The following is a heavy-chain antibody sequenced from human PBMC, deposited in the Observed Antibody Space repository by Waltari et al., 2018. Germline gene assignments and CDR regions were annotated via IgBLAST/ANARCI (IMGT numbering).Heavy chain of an antibody. CDR3: AKERQWLVYY. V-gene: IGHV3-23*03. Sequence: VQLLESGGGLVQPGGSLRLSCAASGFTFSSYAMSWVRQAPGKGLEWVSVIYSGGSTYYADSVKGRFTISRDNSKNTLYLQMNSLRAEDTAVYYCAKERQWLVYYWGQGTLVTVSS. J-gene: IGHJ4*02. CDR2: IYSGGST. CDR1: GFTFSSYA. D-gene: IGHD6-19*01.